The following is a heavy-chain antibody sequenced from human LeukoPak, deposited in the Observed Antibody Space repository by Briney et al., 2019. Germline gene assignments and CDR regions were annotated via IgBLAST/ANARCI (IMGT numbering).Heavy chain of an antibody. CDR2: ISGSGGST. CDR1: GFTFSSYA. Sequence: GGSLRLSCAASGFTFSSYAMSWVRQAPGKGLEWVSAISGSGGSTYYADSVMGRFTISRYNSKNTLYLQMNSLRAEDTAVYYCAKGQDYGDYEDYWGQGTLVTVSS. D-gene: IGHD4-17*01. J-gene: IGHJ4*02. CDR3: AKGQDYGDYEDY. V-gene: IGHV3-23*01.